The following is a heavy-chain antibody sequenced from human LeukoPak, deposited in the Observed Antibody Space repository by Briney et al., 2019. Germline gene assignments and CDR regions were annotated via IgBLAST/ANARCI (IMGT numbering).Heavy chain of an antibody. J-gene: IGHJ4*02. D-gene: IGHD3-22*01. CDR2: IIPIFGTA. CDR1: GYTFTSYG. CDR3: ARAHYYDSSGYDY. V-gene: IGHV1-69*13. Sequence: ASVKVSCKASGYTFTSYGISWVRQAPGQGLEWMGGIIPIFGTANYAQKFQGRVTITADESTSTAYKELSSLRSEDTAVYYCARAHYYDSSGYDYWGQGTLVTVSS.